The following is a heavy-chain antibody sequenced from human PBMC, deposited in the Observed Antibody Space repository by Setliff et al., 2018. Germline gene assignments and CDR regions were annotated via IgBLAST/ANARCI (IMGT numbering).Heavy chain of an antibody. CDR3: VNMYKGV. Sequence: GGSLRLSCAASGFTFRSYWMSWVRQAPGKGLEWVANIKKDGSIKYYLDSVRGRFTISRDNAENSLYLQMNSLRPEDTALYYCVNMYKGVWGQGTTVNVSS. CDR2: IKKDGSIK. V-gene: IGHV3-7*03. CDR1: GFTFRSYW. J-gene: IGHJ6*02. D-gene: IGHD1-20*01.